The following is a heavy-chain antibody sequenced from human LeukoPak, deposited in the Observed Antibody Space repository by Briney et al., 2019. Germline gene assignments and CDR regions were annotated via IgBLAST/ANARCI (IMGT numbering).Heavy chain of an antibody. CDR2: IYTSGST. Sequence: SETLSLTCTVSGGSISSYYWSWIRQPAGKGLEWIGRIYTSGSTNYNPSLKNRVTMSVDTSKNQFSLKLSSVTAADTAVYYCARAIYDSSGYYSEDWGQGTLVTVSS. J-gene: IGHJ4*02. D-gene: IGHD3-22*01. V-gene: IGHV4-4*07. CDR1: GGSISSYY. CDR3: ARAIYDSSGYYSED.